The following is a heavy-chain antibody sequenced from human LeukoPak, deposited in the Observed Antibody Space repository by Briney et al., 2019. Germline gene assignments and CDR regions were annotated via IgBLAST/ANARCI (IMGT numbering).Heavy chain of an antibody. D-gene: IGHD2-21*02. CDR1: GYTLTNYN. J-gene: IGHJ4*02. Sequence: ASVKVSCKASGYTLTNYNISWVRQAPGQGLEWMGWINTHKGHTNFLQKFQGRVTVTTDISTNTAYMELRRLRSDDTAVYYCAREFGHYSGDNCFYFFDLWGQGSQVIVSS. CDR2: INTHKGHT. CDR3: AREFGHYSGDNCFYFFDL. V-gene: IGHV1-18*01.